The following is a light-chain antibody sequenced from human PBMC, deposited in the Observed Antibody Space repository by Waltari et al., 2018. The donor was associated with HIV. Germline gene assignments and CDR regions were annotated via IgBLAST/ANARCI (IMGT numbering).Light chain of an antibody. Sequence: EIVLTQSPATLSQSPGERATLSCRATQSVNNYLAWYQQKPGQAPRLLIYDASNRATGIPARFSGSGSGTDFTLTISSLEPEDFAVYYCQQRISWPITFGQGTRLEIK. CDR1: QSVNNY. CDR2: DAS. V-gene: IGKV3-11*01. CDR3: QQRISWPIT. J-gene: IGKJ5*01.